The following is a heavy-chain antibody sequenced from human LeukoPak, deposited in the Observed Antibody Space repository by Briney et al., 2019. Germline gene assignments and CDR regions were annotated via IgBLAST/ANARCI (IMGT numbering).Heavy chain of an antibody. CDR2: ISSSGSTI. CDR1: GFTFSDYY. CDR3: ARSLMNSVRPYYYYYYGMDV. V-gene: IGHV3-11*01. Sequence: GGSLRLSCAASGFTFSDYYMSWIRQAPGKGLEWVSYISSSGSTIYYADSVKGRFTISRDNAKNSLYLQKNSLRAEDTAVYYCARSLMNSVRPYYYYYYGMDVWGQGTTVTVSS. J-gene: IGHJ6*02. D-gene: IGHD1-7*01.